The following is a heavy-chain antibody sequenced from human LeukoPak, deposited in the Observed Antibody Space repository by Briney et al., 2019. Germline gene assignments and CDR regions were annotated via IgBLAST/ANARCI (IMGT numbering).Heavy chain of an antibody. CDR2: IYYSGST. D-gene: IGHD3-22*01. V-gene: IGHV4-59*01. CDR1: GGSISSYY. Sequence: SETLSLTCTVSGGSISSYYWSWIRQPPGKGLEWIGYIYYSGSTNYNPSLKSRVTISVDTSKNQFSLKLSSVTAADTAVYYCARVKWVYYFDYWGQGTLVTVSP. CDR3: ARVKWVYYFDY. J-gene: IGHJ4*02.